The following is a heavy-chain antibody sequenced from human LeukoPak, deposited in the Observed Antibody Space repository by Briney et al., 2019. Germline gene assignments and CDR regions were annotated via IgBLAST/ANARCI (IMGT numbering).Heavy chain of an antibody. CDR3: ARDCSNGVSFPRDY. CDR1: GYTLSDYG. CDR2: ITTYNGNR. Sequence: ASVKVSCKASGYTLSDYGISWVRQAPGQGLEWVGWITTYNGNRKYAEKFQGRVTMTTDTSTSTYYMEMRSLRSDDTAIYYCARDCSNGVSFPRDYWGQGTQITVST. J-gene: IGHJ4*02. D-gene: IGHD2-8*01. V-gene: IGHV1-18*01.